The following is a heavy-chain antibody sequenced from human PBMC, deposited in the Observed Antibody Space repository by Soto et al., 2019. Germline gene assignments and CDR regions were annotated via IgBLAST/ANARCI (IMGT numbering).Heavy chain of an antibody. J-gene: IGHJ4*02. CDR1: GYSFIDYY. CDR2: INPKSGAS. V-gene: IGHV1-2*02. D-gene: IGHD3-22*01. Sequence: ASVKVSCKAFGYSFIDYYIHWVRQAPGQGLEWMGWINPKSGASNYAQKFQGRVTISVDTSKNQFSLKLSSVTAADTAVYYCARRAGTYYYDSSGYGYYFDYWGQGTLVTVSS. CDR3: ARRAGTYYYDSSGYGYYFDY.